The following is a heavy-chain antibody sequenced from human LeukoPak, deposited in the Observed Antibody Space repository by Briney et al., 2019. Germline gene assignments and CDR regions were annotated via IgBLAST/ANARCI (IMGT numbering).Heavy chain of an antibody. CDR1: GFTFSSYS. Sequence: GGSLRLSCAASGFTFSSYSMSWVRQAPGKGLEWVSSISSSSSYIYYADSVKGRFTISRDNAKNSLYLHMNSLRAEDTAVYYCARGSSSCFDYWGQGTLVTVSS. CDR2: ISSSSSYI. V-gene: IGHV3-21*01. J-gene: IGHJ4*02. CDR3: ARGSSSCFDY. D-gene: IGHD2-2*01.